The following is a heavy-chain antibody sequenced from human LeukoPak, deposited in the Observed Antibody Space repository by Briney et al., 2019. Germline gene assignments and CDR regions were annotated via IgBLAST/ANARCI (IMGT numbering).Heavy chain of an antibody. CDR2: ISYDGSIK. D-gene: IGHD3-22*01. Sequence: PGRSLRLSCAASGFTFSNYGMHWVRQAPGKGLEWVAVISYDGSIKYYADSVKGRFTISRDNSKNTLYLQMNSLRAEDTAVYYCAGLTMIVVVPDYWGQGTLVTVSS. CDR1: GFTFSNYG. J-gene: IGHJ4*02. CDR3: AGLTMIVVVPDY. V-gene: IGHV3-30*03.